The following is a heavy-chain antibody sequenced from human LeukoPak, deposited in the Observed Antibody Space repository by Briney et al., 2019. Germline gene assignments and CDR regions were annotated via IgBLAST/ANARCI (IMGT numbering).Heavy chain of an antibody. D-gene: IGHD4-23*01. CDR3: ARDRSDDYGDKYFDY. CDR2: INPNSGGT. V-gene: IGHV1-2*02. J-gene: IGHJ4*02. Sequence: ASVKVSCKASGYTFTGYYMHWVRQAPGQGLEGMGWINPNSGGTNYAQKFQGRVTMTRDTSISTAYMELSRLRSDDTAVYYCARDRSDDYGDKYFDYWGQGTLVTVSS. CDR1: GYTFTGYY.